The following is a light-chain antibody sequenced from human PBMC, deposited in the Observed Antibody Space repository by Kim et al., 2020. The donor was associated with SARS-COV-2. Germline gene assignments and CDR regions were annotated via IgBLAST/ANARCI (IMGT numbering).Light chain of an antibody. J-gene: IGKJ1*01. V-gene: IGKV3-15*01. Sequence: EVVMTQSPVTLSLSPGERATLSCKASQSVSTNLAWYQQKPGQAPRLLISGASTRAPGIPARFSGSGSGTEFILTISSLQSEDFAVYYCQQYNNWLRGTFGQGTKLEI. CDR2: GAS. CDR1: QSVSTN. CDR3: QQYNNWLRGT.